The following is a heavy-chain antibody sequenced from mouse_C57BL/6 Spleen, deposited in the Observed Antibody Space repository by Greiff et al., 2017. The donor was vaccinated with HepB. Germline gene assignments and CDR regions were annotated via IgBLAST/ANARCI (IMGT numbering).Heavy chain of an antibody. CDR3: APFITTEGYFDV. V-gene: IGHV1-81*01. D-gene: IGHD1-1*01. CDR2: IYPRSGNT. J-gene: IGHJ1*03. Sequence: VQLQQSGAELARPGASVKLSCKASGYTFTSYGISWVKQRTGQGLEWIGEIYPRSGNTYYNEKFKGKATLTADKSSSKAYMELRCLTSEDSAVYFCAPFITTEGYFDVWGTGTTVTVSS. CDR1: GYTFTSYG.